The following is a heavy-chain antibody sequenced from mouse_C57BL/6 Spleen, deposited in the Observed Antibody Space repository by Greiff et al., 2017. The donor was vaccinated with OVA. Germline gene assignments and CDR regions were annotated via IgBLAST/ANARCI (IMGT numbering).Heavy chain of an antibody. V-gene: IGHV1-26*01. J-gene: IGHJ3*01. CDR1: GYTFTDYY. CDR3: ARPSYYYGSSRFAY. CDR2: INPNNGGT. Sequence: EVKLQQSGPELVKPGASVKISCKASGYTFTDYYMNWVKQSHGKSLEWIGDINPNNGGTSYNQKFKGKATLTVDKSSSTAYMELRSLTSEDSAVYYCARPSYYYGSSRFAYWGQGTLVTVSA. D-gene: IGHD1-1*01.